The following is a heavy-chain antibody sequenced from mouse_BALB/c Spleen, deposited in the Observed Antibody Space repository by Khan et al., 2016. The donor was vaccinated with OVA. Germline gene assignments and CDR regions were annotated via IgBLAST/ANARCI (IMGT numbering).Heavy chain of an antibody. CDR2: IRSKSNNYAT. V-gene: IGHV10S3*01. CDR1: GFTFNTNA. CDR3: VRGRFLYAMDY. J-gene: IGHJ4*01. Sequence: EVQLVETGGGLVQPKGSLKLSCAASGFTFNTNAMNWVRQAPGKGLEWVARIRSKSNNYATYYADSVKDRFTISRDDSQSMLYLQMNNLKTEDTAMYYCVRGRFLYAMDYWGQGTSVTVSS.